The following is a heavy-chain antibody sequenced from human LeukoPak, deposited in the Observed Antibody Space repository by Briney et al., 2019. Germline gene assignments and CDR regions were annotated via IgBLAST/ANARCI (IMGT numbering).Heavy chain of an antibody. CDR3: TRPAPPGGIVYGFHI. V-gene: IGHV3-30*03. D-gene: IGHD3-16*02. J-gene: IGHJ3*02. Sequence: GGSLRLSCAASGFIFTTYAMHWVPQAPGKGLEWVAIISYDGNYRNYADSVKGRFTISRDNSKTTLYLQMNSLGAEDTAVYYCTRPAPPGGIVYGFHIWGQGTMVTVSS. CDR1: GFIFTTYA. CDR2: ISYDGNYR.